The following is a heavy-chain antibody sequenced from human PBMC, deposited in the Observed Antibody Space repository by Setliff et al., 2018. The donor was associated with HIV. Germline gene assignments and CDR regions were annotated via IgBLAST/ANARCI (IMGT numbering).Heavy chain of an antibody. V-gene: IGHV4-39*01. CDR2: MYHTGST. D-gene: IGHD5-12*01. Sequence: SETLSLTCTVSGGSISSRSYYWSWLRQPPGKGLEWIGSMYHTGSTYYSPSLNSRFTISVDASKNQFSLKLRSVTAADTAVYYCARQPLYNDYDWRSYYFDYWGQGSLVTVSS. CDR3: ARQPLYNDYDWRSYYFDY. CDR1: GGSISSRSYY. J-gene: IGHJ4*02.